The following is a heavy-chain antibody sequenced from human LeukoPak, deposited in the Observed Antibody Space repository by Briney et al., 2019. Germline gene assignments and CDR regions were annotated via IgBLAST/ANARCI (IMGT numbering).Heavy chain of an antibody. Sequence: PGGSLRLSCAASGFTFSSSWMSWVRQAPGKGLEWVANIKKDGSQKYYVDSVEGRFTISRDSAKNSLYLQMDSLRVDDTAVYYCTRVFGGYDVSDYWGQGTLVTVSS. V-gene: IGHV3-7*03. CDR1: GFTFSSSW. CDR3: TRVFGGYDVSDY. CDR2: IKKDGSQK. J-gene: IGHJ4*02. D-gene: IGHD3-3*01.